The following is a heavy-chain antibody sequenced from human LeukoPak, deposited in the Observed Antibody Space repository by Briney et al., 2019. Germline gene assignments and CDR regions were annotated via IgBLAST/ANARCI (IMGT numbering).Heavy chain of an antibody. CDR3: ARHLGYYDSSGYYRDAFDI. D-gene: IGHD3-22*01. J-gene: IGHJ3*02. Sequence: SETLSLTCTVSGGSISSSSYYWSWIRQHPGKGLEWIGYVYYSGSTNYNPSLKSRVTISVDTSKNQFSLKLSSVTAADTAVYYCARHLGYYDSSGYYRDAFDIWGQGTMVTVSS. CDR1: GGSISSSSYY. CDR2: VYYSGST. V-gene: IGHV4-61*05.